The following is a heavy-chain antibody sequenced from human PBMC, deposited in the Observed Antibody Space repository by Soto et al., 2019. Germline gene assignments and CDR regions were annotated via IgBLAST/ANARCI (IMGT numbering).Heavy chain of an antibody. CDR3: ARQGSS. V-gene: IGHV4-39*01. J-gene: IGHJ5*02. CDR1: GVSISGSSYY. CDR2: IYYSGQT. Sequence: PSETLSLTCSVSGVSISGSSYYWGWIRQPPGKGLEWIGSIYYSGQTYYNPSLKCRVTISVDRSKNQFSLNLTSVTATDTAFYYCARQGSSWGQGTLVTVSS.